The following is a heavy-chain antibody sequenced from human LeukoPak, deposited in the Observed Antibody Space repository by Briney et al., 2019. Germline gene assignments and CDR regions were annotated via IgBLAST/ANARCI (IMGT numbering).Heavy chain of an antibody. CDR3: ARHGVRATGEQTRTVYYFDY. CDR2: ISAYNGNT. V-gene: IGHV1-18*01. Sequence: ASVKVSCKASGYTFTSYGISWVRQAPGQGLEWMGWISAYNGNTNYAQKLQGRVTMTTDTSTSTAYMELRSLRSDDTAVYYCARHGVRATGEQTRTVYYFDYWGQGTLVTVSS. D-gene: IGHD1-26*01. J-gene: IGHJ4*02. CDR1: GYTFTSYG.